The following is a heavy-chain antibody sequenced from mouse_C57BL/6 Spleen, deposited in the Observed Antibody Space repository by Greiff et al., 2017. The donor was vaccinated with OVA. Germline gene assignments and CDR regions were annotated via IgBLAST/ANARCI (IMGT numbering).Heavy chain of an antibody. CDR1: GYTFTSYW. D-gene: IGHD1-1*01. CDR3: ARSILRSLYAMDY. V-gene: IGHV1-50*01. J-gene: IGHJ4*01. CDR2: IDPSDSYT. Sequence: QVQLKQPGAELVKPGASVKLSCKASGYTFTSYWMQWVKQRPGQGLEWIGEIDPSDSYTNYNQKFKGKATLTVDTSSSTAYMQLSSLTSEDSAVYYCARSILRSLYAMDYWGQGTSVTVSS.